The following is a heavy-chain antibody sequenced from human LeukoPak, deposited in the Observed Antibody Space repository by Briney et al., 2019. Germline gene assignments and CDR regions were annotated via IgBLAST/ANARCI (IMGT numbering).Heavy chain of an antibody. Sequence: SEALSLTCAVYGGSFSGYYWSWIRQPPGKGLEWIGEINHSGSTNYNPSLKSRVTISVDTSKNQFSLKLSSVTAADTAVYYCASRLVQLYYGDYGWDLQHWGQGTLVTVSS. V-gene: IGHV4-34*01. D-gene: IGHD4-17*01. CDR1: GGSFSGYY. CDR2: INHSGST. J-gene: IGHJ1*01. CDR3: ASRLVQLYYGDYGWDLQH.